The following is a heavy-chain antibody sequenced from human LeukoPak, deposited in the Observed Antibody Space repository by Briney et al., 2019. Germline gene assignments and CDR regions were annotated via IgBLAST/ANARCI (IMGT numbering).Heavy chain of an antibody. J-gene: IGHJ3*02. CDR3: TRDIGRLRGDAFDI. Sequence: GGSLRLSCEASGFTVRNNYMTWVRQAPGKGLEWASVIYSGGGTYYADSVKDRFTISRDNSKDTLYLQMGSLRAEDMAVYYCTRDIGRLRGDAFDIWGQGTMVTVSS. CDR2: IYSGGGT. V-gene: IGHV3-66*01. D-gene: IGHD2-15*01. CDR1: GFTVRNNY.